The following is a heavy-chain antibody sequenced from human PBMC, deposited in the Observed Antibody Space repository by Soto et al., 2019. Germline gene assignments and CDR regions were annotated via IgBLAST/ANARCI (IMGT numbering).Heavy chain of an antibody. J-gene: IGHJ4*02. Sequence: PGGSLRLSCAASGFTFRSSSMNWVRQAPGKGLEWVAYISISGGVEYADSVRGRFTISRDNAKNTLYLQMNSLRAEDTAVYYCARDLTIASGSFDYWGQGTLVTVSS. CDR3: ARDLTIASGSFDY. V-gene: IGHV3-48*01. CDR2: ISISGGV. CDR1: GFTFRSSS. D-gene: IGHD3-3*01.